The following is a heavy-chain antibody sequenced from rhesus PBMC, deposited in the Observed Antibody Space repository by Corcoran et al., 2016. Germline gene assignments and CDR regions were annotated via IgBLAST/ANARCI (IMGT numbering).Heavy chain of an antibody. V-gene: IGHV1-1*01. D-gene: IGHD6-43*01. J-gene: IGHJ4*01. CDR2: ISPYTGNK. CDR1: GYTFTNYY. Sequence: QVQLVQSGAEIKQPGASVKLSCKASGYTFTNYYMHWVRQAPGQGLEWIGLISPYTGNKGFAQNFQGRVTITTDKSTTTGYMELSSLRSEDTAVYYCTREGAAATFGFDYWGQGVQVTVSS. CDR3: TREGAAATFGFDY.